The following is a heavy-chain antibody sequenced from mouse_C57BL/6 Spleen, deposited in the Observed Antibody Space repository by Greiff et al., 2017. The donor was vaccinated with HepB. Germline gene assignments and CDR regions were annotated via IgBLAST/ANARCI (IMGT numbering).Heavy chain of an antibody. V-gene: IGHV1-64*01. CDR1: GYTFTSYW. J-gene: IGHJ4*01. D-gene: IGHD1-1*01. CDR3: ARPYYYGSSQGYAMDY. CDR2: IHPNSGST. Sequence: QVQLQQPGAELVKPGASVKLSCKASGYTFTSYWMHWVKQRPGQGLEWIGMIHPNSGSTNYNEKFKSKATLTVDKSSSTAYMQLSSLTSEDSAVYYCARPYYYGSSQGYAMDYWGQGTSVTVSS.